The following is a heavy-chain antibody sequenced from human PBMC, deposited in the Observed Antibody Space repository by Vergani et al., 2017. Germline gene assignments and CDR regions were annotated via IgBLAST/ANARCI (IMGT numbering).Heavy chain of an antibody. V-gene: IGHV3-30*04. CDR3: ARDLEVDSDILTGPMDAFDI. J-gene: IGHJ3*02. D-gene: IGHD3-9*01. CDR1: GFTFSSYA. CDR2: ISYDGSNK. Sequence: QVQLVESGGGVVQPGRSLRLSCAASGFTFSSYAMHWVRQAPGKGLEWVAVISYDGSNKYYADSVKGRFTISRDNSKNTLYLQMNSLRADDTAVYYCARDLEVDSDILTGPMDAFDIWGQGTMVTVSS.